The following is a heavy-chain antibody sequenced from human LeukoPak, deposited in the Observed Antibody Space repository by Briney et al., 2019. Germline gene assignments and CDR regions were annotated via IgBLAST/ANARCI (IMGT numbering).Heavy chain of an antibody. V-gene: IGHV4-59*01. CDR1: GGSISSYY. CDR2: IYHSGST. J-gene: IGHJ4*02. CDR3: ARDKGSYYFDY. Sequence: SETLSLTCTVSGGSISSYYWGWIRQPPGKGLEWIGYIYHSGSTNYNPSLKSRVTISVDTSKKQFSLKLSSVTAADTAIYYCARDKGSYYFDYWGQGTLVTVSS.